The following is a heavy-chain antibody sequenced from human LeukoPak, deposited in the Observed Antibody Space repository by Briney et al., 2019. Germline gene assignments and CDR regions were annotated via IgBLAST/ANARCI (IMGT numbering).Heavy chain of an antibody. V-gene: IGHV3-23*01. CDR1: GFTFSSYA. CDR2: ISGSGGST. CDR3: AGQSRLGYCSGGSCYSQPFDP. J-gene: IGHJ5*02. D-gene: IGHD2-15*01. Sequence: PGGSLRLSCAASGFTFSSYAMSWVRQAPGKGLEWVSAISGSGGSTYYADSVKGRFTISRDNSKNTLYLQMNSLRAEDTAVYYCAGQSRLGYCSGGSCYSQPFDPWGQGTLVTVSS.